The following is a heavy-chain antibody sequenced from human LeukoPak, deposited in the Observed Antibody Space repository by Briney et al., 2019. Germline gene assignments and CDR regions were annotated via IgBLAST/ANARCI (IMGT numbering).Heavy chain of an antibody. CDR3: AKDEGSGWYYFDY. CDR1: GFSFSSFA. CDR2: IRGNGET. Sequence: PGGSLRLSCAASGFSFSSFAMSWVRQGPARGLEWVSSIRGNGETFYADSVKGRFTISRDISKNTLYLQMNSLRAEDTAVYYCAKDEGSGWYYFDYWGQGSLVTVSS. D-gene: IGHD6-19*01. J-gene: IGHJ4*02. V-gene: IGHV3-23*01.